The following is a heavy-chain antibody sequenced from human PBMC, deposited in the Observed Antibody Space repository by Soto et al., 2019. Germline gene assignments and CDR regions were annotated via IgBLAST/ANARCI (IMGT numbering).Heavy chain of an antibody. Sequence: ASLSLSCTASGFTFRSYSMNWVRQAPGKGLELFSSISSSSSYIYYADSVKGRFTISRDNAKNSLYLQMNSLRAEDTAVYYFARDTYDSNGYYCGAFDIWGQATMVNVSS. J-gene: IGHJ3*02. D-gene: IGHD3-22*01. CDR2: ISSSSSYI. CDR1: GFTFRSYS. V-gene: IGHV3-21*01. CDR3: ARDTYDSNGYYCGAFDI.